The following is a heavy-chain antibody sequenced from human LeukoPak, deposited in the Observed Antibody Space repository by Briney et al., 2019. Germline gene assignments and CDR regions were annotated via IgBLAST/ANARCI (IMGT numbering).Heavy chain of an antibody. CDR3: ARRYFDS. CDR1: GFVFSSYA. J-gene: IGHJ4*02. CDR2: ISGSGDST. V-gene: IGHV3-23*01. Sequence: GSLRLSCAASGFVFSSYAMNWVRQAPGKGLEWVSGISGSGDSTYYADSVKGRFTISRDNAKNSLYLQMNSLRAEDTAVYYCARRYFDSWGQGTLVTVSS.